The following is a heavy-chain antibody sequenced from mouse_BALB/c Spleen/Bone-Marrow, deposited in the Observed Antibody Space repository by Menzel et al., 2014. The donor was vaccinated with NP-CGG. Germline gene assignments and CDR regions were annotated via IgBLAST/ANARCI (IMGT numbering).Heavy chain of an antibody. V-gene: IGHV4-1*02. CDR3: ARRNTYDEGFAY. CDR1: GVDFSRYW. Sequence: GVDFSRYWMNWVRHAPGKGLEWIGEVNPDSSTLNYTPSLKDKFIISRDNAKNTLYLQMSKVRSEDTALYYCARRNTYDEGFAYWGQGTLVTVSA. J-gene: IGHJ3*01. CDR2: VNPDSSTL. D-gene: IGHD5-2*01.